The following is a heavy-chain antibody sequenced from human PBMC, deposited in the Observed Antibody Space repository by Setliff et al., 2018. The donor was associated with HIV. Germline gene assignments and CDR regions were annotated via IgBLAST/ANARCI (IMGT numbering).Heavy chain of an antibody. CDR2: IYTSGST. CDR1: GVSISGYY. Sequence: PSETLSLTCTVSGVSISGYYWSWIRQPPGKGLEWIGYIYTSGSTSYNPSLKSRVTISVDRSKNQFSLNLSSVTAADTALYYCASLFHDTSAPWLYYFDYWGQGTLVTVSS. CDR3: ASLFHDTSAPWLYYFDY. J-gene: IGHJ4*02. D-gene: IGHD3-22*01. V-gene: IGHV4-4*08.